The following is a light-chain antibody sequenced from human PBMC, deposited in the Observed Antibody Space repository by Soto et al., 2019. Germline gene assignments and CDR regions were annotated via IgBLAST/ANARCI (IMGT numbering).Light chain of an antibody. CDR1: QSISSW. Sequence: IKMTQSPSTLSASVGDRVTIPCRASQSISSWLAWYQQKPGKAPKLLIYDASSLESGVPSRFSGSGSGTEFTLTISSLQPDDFATYYCQQYNSYSWTFGQGTMVDI. J-gene: IGKJ1*01. V-gene: IGKV1-5*01. CDR3: QQYNSYSWT. CDR2: DAS.